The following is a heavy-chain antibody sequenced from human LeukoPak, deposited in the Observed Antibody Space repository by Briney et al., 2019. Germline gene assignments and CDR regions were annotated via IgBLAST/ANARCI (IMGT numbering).Heavy chain of an antibody. V-gene: IGHV1-18*01. CDR1: GYTFTSYA. CDR3: ARMEMATAIFDY. J-gene: IGHJ4*02. CDR2: ISAYNGNT. D-gene: IGHD5-24*01. Sequence: ASVKVSCKASGYTFTSYAITWVRQAPGQGLEWMGWISAYNGNTNYAQNLQGRVTMTTDTSTSTAYMELRSLRSDDTAMYYCARMEMATAIFDYWGQGTLVTVSS.